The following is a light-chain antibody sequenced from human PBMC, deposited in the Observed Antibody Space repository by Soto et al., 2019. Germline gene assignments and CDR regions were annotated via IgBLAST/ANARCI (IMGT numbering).Light chain of an antibody. V-gene: IGLV1-40*01. CDR1: SSNTGAGYD. J-gene: IGLJ3*02. CDR2: SNS. CDR3: QSFDTSLRGWV. Sequence: QSVLTQPPSVSGAPGQRVTISCTGTSSNTGAGYDVHWYQQHPGTAPKYLIYSNSNRPSGVPDRFSGSKSGTSASLAISGLQAEDEADYFCQSFDTSLRGWVFGGGTKLTVL.